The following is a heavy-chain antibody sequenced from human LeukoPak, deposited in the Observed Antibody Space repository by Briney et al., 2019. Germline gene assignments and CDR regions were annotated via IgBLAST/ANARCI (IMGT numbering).Heavy chain of an antibody. CDR3: AKEGYYYDSSGYPSDY. J-gene: IGHJ4*02. CDR1: GFTFSSYA. V-gene: IGHV3-23*01. D-gene: IGHD3-22*01. CDR2: ISGSGGST. Sequence: GGSLRLSCAASGFTFSSYAMSWVRQAPGKGLEWVSAISGSGGSTYYADSVKGRFTISRDNSKNTLYLQMNSLRAEDTAVYYCAKEGYYYDSSGYPSDYWGQGTLDTVSS.